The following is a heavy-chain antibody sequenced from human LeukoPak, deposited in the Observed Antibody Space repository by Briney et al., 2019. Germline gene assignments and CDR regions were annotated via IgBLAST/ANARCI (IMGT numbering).Heavy chain of an antibody. CDR2: SHRGGRT. V-gene: IGHV4-4*02. CDR3: GKVGGNSTS. Sequence: AGTLSLTCAVSGVSISSSEWWILVRHPPGQGLEWIGESHRGGRTRYNPSLKSRVTISLDTSDNQSSVKMSSVTAADTAMYYCGKVGGNSTSWGQGTLVTVSS. J-gene: IGHJ4*02. CDR1: GVSISSSEW. D-gene: IGHD4-23*01.